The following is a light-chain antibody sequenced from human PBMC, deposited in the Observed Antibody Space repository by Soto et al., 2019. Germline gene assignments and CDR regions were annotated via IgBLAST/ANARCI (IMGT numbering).Light chain of an antibody. CDR3: AAWDDSLNGYV. CDR2: NNN. V-gene: IGLV1-44*01. CDR1: SSNIGTNA. J-gene: IGLJ1*01. Sequence: QSVLTQPPSASGTPGQRXTISCSGGSSNIGTNAVNWYQQLPGTAPKLLIYNNNQRPSGVPDRFSGSKSGTSASLAISGLQSEDEADYYCAAWDDSLNGYVFGTGTKVTVL.